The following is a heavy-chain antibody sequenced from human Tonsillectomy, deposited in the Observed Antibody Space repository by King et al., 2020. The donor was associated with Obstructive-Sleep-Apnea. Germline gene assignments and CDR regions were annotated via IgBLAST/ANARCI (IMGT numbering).Heavy chain of an antibody. CDR2: ISASGNNT. J-gene: IGHJ4*02. D-gene: IGHD3-10*01. CDR1: GFTFSSYA. Sequence: VQLVESGGGLVQPGGSLRLSCAASGFTFSSYAISWVRQAPGKGLEWVSAISASGNNTYYADSVKGRFTISRDNSKNTLYLQMNSLRAEDTAVYYCAKGSYDSGTYSRGPDYWGQGTLVTVSS. V-gene: IGHV3-23*04. CDR3: AKGSYDSGTYSRGPDY.